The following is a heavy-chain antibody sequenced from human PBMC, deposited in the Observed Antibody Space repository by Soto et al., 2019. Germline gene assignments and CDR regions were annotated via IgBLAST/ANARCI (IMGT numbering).Heavy chain of an antibody. CDR2: ISYSGST. Sequence: SETLSLTCTVSGGSISSYYWSWIRQPPGKGLEWIAYISYSGSTNYNPSLKSRVTISLDTSKNQFSLKLSSVTAADTAVYYCARHLGRITNWFDPWGQGTLVTVS. V-gene: IGHV4-59*08. CDR1: GGSISSYY. J-gene: IGHJ5*02. D-gene: IGHD2-15*01. CDR3: ARHLGRITNWFDP.